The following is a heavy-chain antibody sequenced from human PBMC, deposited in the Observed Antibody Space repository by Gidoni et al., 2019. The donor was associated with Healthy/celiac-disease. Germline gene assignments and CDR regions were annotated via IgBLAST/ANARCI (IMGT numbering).Heavy chain of an antibody. CDR2: IIPIFGTA. V-gene: IGHV1-69*01. D-gene: IGHD1-26*01. CDR3: ASPNPSGSYWRLDY. CDR1: GGTFSSYA. Sequence: QVQLVQSGAEVKKPGSSVKVPCKASGGTFSSYAISWVRHAPGQGLEWMGGIIPIFGTANYAQKFQGRVTITADESTSTAYMELSSLRSEDTAVYYCASPNPSGSYWRLDYWGQGTLVTVSS. J-gene: IGHJ4*02.